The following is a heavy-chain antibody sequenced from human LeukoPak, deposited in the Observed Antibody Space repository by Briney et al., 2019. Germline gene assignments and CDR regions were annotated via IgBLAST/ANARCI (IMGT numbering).Heavy chain of an antibody. CDR3: ARELDYDILTGYSYYFDY. J-gene: IGHJ4*02. CDR1: GFTFSSYW. V-gene: IGHV3-7*01. CDR2: IKQDGSEK. Sequence: GGSLRLSCAPSGFTFSSYWMSWVRQAPGKGLEWVANIKQDGSEKYYVDSVKGRLTISRDNAKNSLYLQMNSLRAEDTAVYYCARELDYDILTGYSYYFDYWGQGTLVTVSS. D-gene: IGHD3-9*01.